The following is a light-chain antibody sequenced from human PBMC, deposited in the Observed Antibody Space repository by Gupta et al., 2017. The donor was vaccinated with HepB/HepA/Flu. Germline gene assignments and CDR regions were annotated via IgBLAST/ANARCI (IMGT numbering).Light chain of an antibody. CDR2: SAS. J-gene: IGKJ3*01. V-gene: IGKV1-33*01. CDR3: QQVYRLFT. CDR1: QDINDS. Sequence: DIQMSQSPSTLSASVGDRVTITCQANQDINDSLNWYQKRPGKAPKLIISSASKGERGVPGRFSGSGYGKHFTFTSTDRQDEDCANYYGQQVYRLFTFGQGTKVDIK.